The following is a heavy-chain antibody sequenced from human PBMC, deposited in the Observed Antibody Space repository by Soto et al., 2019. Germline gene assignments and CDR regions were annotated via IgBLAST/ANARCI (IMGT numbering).Heavy chain of an antibody. Sequence: EVQLVETGGGLIQPGGSLRLSCAASGFTVSSNYMSWVRQAPGKGLEWVSVIYSGGSTYYADSVKGRFTISRDNSKNTLYLQMNSLRAEDTAVYYCANYDSSGYYSEKYIDFWGHGTLVTVSS. V-gene: IGHV3-53*02. J-gene: IGHJ4*01. CDR1: GFTVSSNY. CDR3: ANYDSSGYYSEKYIDF. CDR2: IYSGGST. D-gene: IGHD3-22*01.